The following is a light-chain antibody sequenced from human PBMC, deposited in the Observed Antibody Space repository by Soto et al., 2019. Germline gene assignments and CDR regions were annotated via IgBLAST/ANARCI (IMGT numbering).Light chain of an antibody. Sequence: EIVLTQSPGTLSLSPGERATLSCRASQSVTSSYLAWYQQKPGQAPRLLIYGASSRATGIPDRFSGSGSGTDFTLTINRLEPEDFAVYYCQQYPDWTFGQGTKVEIK. CDR2: GAS. V-gene: IGKV3-20*01. J-gene: IGKJ1*01. CDR1: QSVTSSY. CDR3: QQYPDWT.